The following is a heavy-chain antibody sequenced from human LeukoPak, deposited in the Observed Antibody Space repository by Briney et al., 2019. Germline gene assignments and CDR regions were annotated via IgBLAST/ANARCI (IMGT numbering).Heavy chain of an antibody. Sequence: GGSLRLSCAASGFTFDDDAMHWVRQAPGKGLEWVSGISWNSGSIGYADSVKGRFTISRDNAKDSLYLQMNSLRAEDTALYYCAKGRYQYYFDYWGQGTLVTVSS. D-gene: IGHD2-2*01. CDR3: AKGRYQYYFDY. J-gene: IGHJ4*02. V-gene: IGHV3-9*01. CDR2: ISWNSGSI. CDR1: GFTFDDDA.